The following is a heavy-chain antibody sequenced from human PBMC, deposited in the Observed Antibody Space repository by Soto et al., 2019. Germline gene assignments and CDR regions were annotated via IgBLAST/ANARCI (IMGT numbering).Heavy chain of an antibody. V-gene: IGHV1-69*01. D-gene: IGHD2-15*01. Sequence: QVQLVQSGAEVKKAGSSVKVSCQVSGGTFSSYAISWVRQAPGQGLEWVGGIIPLFGTTNYAEKFQGRVTITADESTSTAYMQLSGLRSEDTAVYYCARGVWDCSGGSCSGWYDPWGQGTLVIVSS. CDR1: GGTFSSYA. CDR3: ARGVWDCSGGSCSGWYDP. CDR2: IIPLFGTT. J-gene: IGHJ5*02.